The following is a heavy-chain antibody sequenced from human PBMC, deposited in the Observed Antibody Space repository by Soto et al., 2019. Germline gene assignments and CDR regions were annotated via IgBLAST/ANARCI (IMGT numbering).Heavy chain of an antibody. CDR3: VRTKVGASSPSDF. CDR1: GDSISRGGYY. V-gene: IGHV4-31*01. Sequence: PSETLSLTCSVSGDSISRGGYYWGWVRQHPGKGLEWIGSIYYSGETFYNPSLKSHFSISSDTTKNEFSLRVNSVTGTDTAVYYCVRTKVGASSPSDFWGQGTLVTVSS. D-gene: IGHD1-26*01. J-gene: IGHJ4*02. CDR2: IYYSGET.